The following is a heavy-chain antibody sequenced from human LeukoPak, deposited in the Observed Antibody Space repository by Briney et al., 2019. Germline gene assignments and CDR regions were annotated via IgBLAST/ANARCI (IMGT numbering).Heavy chain of an antibody. D-gene: IGHD1-26*01. CDR3: ARKGVKSSGSYGVGIRYYYYYMDV. CDR2: IYYSGST. CDR1: GGSISSYY. J-gene: IGHJ6*03. Sequence: PSETLSLTCTVSGGSISSYYWSWIRQPPGKGLEWIGYIYYSGSTNYNPSLKSRVTISVDTSKNQFSLKLSSVTAADTAVYYCARKGVKSSGSYGVGIRYYYYYMDVWGKGTTVTVSS. V-gene: IGHV4-59*01.